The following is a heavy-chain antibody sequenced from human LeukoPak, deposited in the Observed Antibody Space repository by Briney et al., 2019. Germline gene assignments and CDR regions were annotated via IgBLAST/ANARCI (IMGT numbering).Heavy chain of an antibody. D-gene: IGHD2/OR15-2a*01. CDR2: MNPNSGNT. CDR1: GYTFTSYD. V-gene: IGHV1-8*01. J-gene: IGHJ6*02. CDR3: ARNRPDYYYYGMDV. Sequence: ASVTVSCKASGYTFTSYDINWVRQATGQGLEWMGLMNPNSGNTGYAQKFQGRVTMTRNTSISTAYMELSSLRSEDTAVYYCARNRPDYYYYGMDVWGQGTTVTVSS.